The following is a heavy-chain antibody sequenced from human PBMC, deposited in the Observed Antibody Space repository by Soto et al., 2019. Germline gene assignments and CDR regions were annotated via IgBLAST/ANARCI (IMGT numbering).Heavy chain of an antibody. J-gene: IGHJ4*02. CDR2: INPSGGST. D-gene: IGHD4-4*01. Sequence: ASVKVSCKASGYTFTSYYMHWVRQAPGQGLEWMGIINPSGGSTTYAQNFQGRVTMTRDTSTSTVYMELSSLRSEDTAIYYCAVSYSDFDYWGQGILVTVSS. V-gene: IGHV1-46*01. CDR1: GYTFTSYY. CDR3: AVSYSDFDY.